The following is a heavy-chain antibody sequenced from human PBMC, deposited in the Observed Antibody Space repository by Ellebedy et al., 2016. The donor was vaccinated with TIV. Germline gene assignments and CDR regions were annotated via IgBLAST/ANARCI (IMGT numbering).Heavy chain of an antibody. CDR2: INPTSDRT. CDR3: ARAISGRYIPSSAGLHFDP. J-gene: IGHJ5*02. CDR1: GYTFTAYY. V-gene: IGHV1-46*01. Sequence: ASVKVSCKASGYTFTAYYMHWVRQAPGQGLEWMGIINPTSDRTTYAQKFQGRVTMTRDTSTSTVYMELSSLRSEDTAMYYCARAISGRYIPSSAGLHFDPWGQGTLVTVSS. D-gene: IGHD1-26*01.